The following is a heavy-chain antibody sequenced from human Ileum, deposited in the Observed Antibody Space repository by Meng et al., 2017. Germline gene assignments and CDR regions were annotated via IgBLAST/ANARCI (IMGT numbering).Heavy chain of an antibody. CDR1: GYTFISYA. CDR3: ASGPRLYGMDV. V-gene: IGHV1-3*01. J-gene: IGHJ6*02. Sequence: QDLLVQSGAAVKKPEASVKVSCKAFGYTFISYAMHWVRQAPGQMLEWMGWINAGNGNTKYSQKFQGRVTITRDTSASTAYMELSSLRSEDTAVYYCASGPRLYGMDVWGQGTTVTVSS. CDR2: INAGNGNT.